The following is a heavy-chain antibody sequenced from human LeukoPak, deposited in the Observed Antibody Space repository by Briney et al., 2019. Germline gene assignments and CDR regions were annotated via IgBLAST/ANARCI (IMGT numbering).Heavy chain of an antibody. Sequence: GTSLRLSCAASGFIFSRYAMHWVRQAPGTGLEWVAFVWSDGTREYYIDSVKGRFTISRDNSKNTLYLQMNSLRAEDTAVYSCARGVAENGNPNYFDPWGRGTLVTVSS. J-gene: IGHJ5*02. CDR3: ARGVAENGNPNYFDP. CDR1: GFIFSRYA. D-gene: IGHD6-13*01. CDR2: VWSDGTRE. V-gene: IGHV3-33*01.